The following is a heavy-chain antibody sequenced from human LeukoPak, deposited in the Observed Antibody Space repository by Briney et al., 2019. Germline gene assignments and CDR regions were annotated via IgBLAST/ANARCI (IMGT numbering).Heavy chain of an antibody. D-gene: IGHD6-13*01. CDR3: ARDPGEGIAAADPII. CDR1: GGSISRYY. CDR2: IYYSGST. V-gene: IGHV4-59*01. Sequence: SETLSLTCTVSGGSISRYYWSWIRQPPGKGLEWIGYIYYSGSTNYNPSLKSRVTISVDTSKNQFSLKLSSVTAADTAVYYCARDPGEGIAAADPIIWGQGTLVTVSS. J-gene: IGHJ4*02.